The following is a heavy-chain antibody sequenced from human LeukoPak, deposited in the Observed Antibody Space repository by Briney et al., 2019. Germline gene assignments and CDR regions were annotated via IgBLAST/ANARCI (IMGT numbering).Heavy chain of an antibody. CDR1: GYTFTSYA. J-gene: IGHJ4*02. V-gene: IGHV7-4-1*02. CDR3: AREGLYDILTGYLHPPFDY. Sequence: ASVKVSCKASGYTFTSYAMNWVRQAPGQGLEWMGWINTNTGNPTYAQGFTGRFVFSLDTSVSTAYLQISSLKAEDTAVYYCAREGLYDILTGYLHPPFDYWGQGTLVTVSS. D-gene: IGHD3-9*01. CDR2: INTNTGNP.